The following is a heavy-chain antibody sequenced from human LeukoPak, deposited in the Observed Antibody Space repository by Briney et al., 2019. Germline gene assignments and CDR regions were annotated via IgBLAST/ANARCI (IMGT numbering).Heavy chain of an antibody. CDR3: AREGYCSSTSCPRDAFDI. J-gene: IGHJ3*02. D-gene: IGHD2-2*01. CDR1: RFSFSSYA. CDR2: ISFDGTNQ. V-gene: IGHV3-30*03. Sequence: PGGSLRLSCEASRFSFSSYAMHWVRQAPGKGLEWLAVISFDGTNQYHGDSVKGRFTISRDNAKNSLYLQMNSLRAEDTAVYYCAREGYCSSTSCPRDAFDIWGQGTLVTVSS.